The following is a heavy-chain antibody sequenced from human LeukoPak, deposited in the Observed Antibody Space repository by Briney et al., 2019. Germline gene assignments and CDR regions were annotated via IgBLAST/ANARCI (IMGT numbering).Heavy chain of an antibody. CDR3: ARHSRSYYGSGSYYNNYYYYYMDV. D-gene: IGHD3-10*01. CDR2: IYYSGST. Sequence: SETLSLTCTVSGGSISSYYWSWIRQPPGKGLEWIGYIYYSGSTNYNPSLKSRVTISVDTSKNQFSLKLSSVTAADTALYYCARHSRSYYGSGSYYNNYYYYYMDVWGKGTTVTVSS. CDR1: GGSISSYY. V-gene: IGHV4-59*08. J-gene: IGHJ6*03.